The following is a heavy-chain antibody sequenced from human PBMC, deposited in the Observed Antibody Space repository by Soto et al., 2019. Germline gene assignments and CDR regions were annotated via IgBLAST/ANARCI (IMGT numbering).Heavy chain of an antibody. J-gene: IGHJ3*02. CDR2: ISYSGIT. Sequence: PSETLSLTCTVSGGSISTDYWNWIRQPPGKGLEWIGFISYSGITNYNPSLESRVTISVDTSKNQFSLRLSSVTAADTAVYYCAREPRYSTSRYHDPFDMWGQGTVVTVS. D-gene: IGHD6-13*01. V-gene: IGHV4-59*01. CDR1: GGSISTDY. CDR3: AREPRYSTSRYHDPFDM.